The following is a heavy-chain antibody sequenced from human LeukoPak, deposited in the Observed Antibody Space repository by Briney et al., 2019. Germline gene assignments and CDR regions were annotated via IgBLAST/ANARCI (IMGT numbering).Heavy chain of an antibody. CDR1: GGSISSGSYY. CDR3: ARDGGIAVAGTPH. V-gene: IGHV4-61*02. CDR2: IYTSGST. Sequence: SETQSLTCTVSGGSISSGSYYWSWIRQPAGKGLEWIGRIYTSGSTNYNPSLKSRVTISVDTSKNQFSLKLSSVTAADTAVYYCARDGGIAVAGTPHWGQGTLVTVSS. D-gene: IGHD6-19*01. J-gene: IGHJ4*02.